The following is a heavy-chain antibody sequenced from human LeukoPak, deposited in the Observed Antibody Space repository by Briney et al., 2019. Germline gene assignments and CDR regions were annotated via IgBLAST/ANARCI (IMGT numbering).Heavy chain of an antibody. D-gene: IGHD3-22*01. J-gene: IGHJ5*02. CDR2: INKDGSEE. CDR3: AKEYDSSGYNNWFDP. CDR1: GFTLNSYL. Sequence: PGGSLRLSCAASGFTLNSYLMSWVRQAPGRGLEWVANINKDGSEENYLDSVKGRFTVSRDNSKNTLYLQMNSLRAEDTAVYYCAKEYDSSGYNNWFDPWGQGTLVTVSS. V-gene: IGHV3-7*03.